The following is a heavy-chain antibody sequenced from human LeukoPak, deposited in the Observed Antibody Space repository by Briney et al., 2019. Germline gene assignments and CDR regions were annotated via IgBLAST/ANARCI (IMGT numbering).Heavy chain of an antibody. CDR2: IYYSGST. Sequence: SETLSLTCTVSGGSISSSSYYWGWIRQPPGKGLEWIGSIYYSGSTYYNPSLKSRVTISVDTFKNQFSLKLSSVTAADTAVYYCARGRRYYGSGSLYYFDYWGQGTLVTVSS. J-gene: IGHJ4*02. CDR1: GGSISSSSYY. CDR3: ARGRRYYGSGSLYYFDY. V-gene: IGHV4-39*07. D-gene: IGHD3-10*01.